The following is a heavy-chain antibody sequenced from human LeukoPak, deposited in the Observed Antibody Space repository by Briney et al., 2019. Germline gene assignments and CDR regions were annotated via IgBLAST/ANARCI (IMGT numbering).Heavy chain of an antibody. CDR1: GFTFDDYA. V-gene: IGHV3-74*01. CDR2: ISSDGRST. D-gene: IGHD1-26*01. J-gene: IGHJ4*02. CDR3: GGGGYLLDY. Sequence: TGGSLRLSCAASGFTFDDYAMHWVRQAPGKGLVWVSRISSDGRSTYYADSVKGRFTISRDNAKNTVYLQMNSLRAEDTAVYYCGGGGYLLDYWGQGTLVTVSS.